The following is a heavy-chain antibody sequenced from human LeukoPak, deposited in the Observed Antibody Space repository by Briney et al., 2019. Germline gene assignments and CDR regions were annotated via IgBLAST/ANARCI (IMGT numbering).Heavy chain of an antibody. Sequence: GGSLRLSCAASGFTFSDFYMSWLRQTPGKGLEWVSYISSTGTAMDYADSVKGRFTISRDNTKDSLFLQMNNLGVEDTAVYYCARAPPYSYFDYWGQGTLVTVSS. CDR2: ISSTGTAM. CDR1: GFTFSDFY. CDR3: ARAPPYSYFDY. J-gene: IGHJ4*02. D-gene: IGHD4-11*01. V-gene: IGHV3-11*01.